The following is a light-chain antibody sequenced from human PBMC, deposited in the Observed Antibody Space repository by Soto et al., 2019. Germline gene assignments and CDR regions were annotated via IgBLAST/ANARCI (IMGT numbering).Light chain of an antibody. CDR3: QQYNSYSRA. J-gene: IGKJ1*01. CDR2: KAS. V-gene: IGKV1-5*03. CDR1: QSISSW. Sequence: DIQMTQSPSTLCAFVGDRVTITCRASQSISSWLAWYQQKPGKAPKLLIYKASSLQSGVPSRFSGSGSGTEFTLTISSLQPADFATYYCQQYNSYSRAFGQGTKVDIK.